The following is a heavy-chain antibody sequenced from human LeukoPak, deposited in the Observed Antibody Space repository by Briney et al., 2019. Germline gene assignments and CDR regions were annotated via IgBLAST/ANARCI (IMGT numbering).Heavy chain of an antibody. D-gene: IGHD6-19*01. J-gene: IGHJ4*02. CDR1: GFTFSSYN. Sequence: GGSLRLSCVASGFTFSSYNMNWVRPAPGKGLEWVSSISRSSSYIYYADSVKGRFTISRDNAKNSLYLQMNSLRAEDTAVHYCAGGPYSSGCYVAYWGQGTLVTVSS. CDR3: AGGPYSSGCYVAY. CDR2: ISRSSSYI. V-gene: IGHV3-21*01.